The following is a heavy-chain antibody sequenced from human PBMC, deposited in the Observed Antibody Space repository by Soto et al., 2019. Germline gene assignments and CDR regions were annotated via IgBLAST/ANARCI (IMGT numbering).Heavy chain of an antibody. D-gene: IGHD2-2*01. J-gene: IGHJ5*02. CDR2: INHSGST. V-gene: IGHV4-34*01. CDR1: GGSFSGYY. Sequence: SETLSLTCAVYGGSFSGYYWSWIRQPPGKGLEWIGEINHSGSTNYNPSLKSRVTISVDTSKNQFSLKLSSVTAADTAVYYCARGQIVVVPAAIPATSNWFDPWGQGTLVTVSS. CDR3: ARGQIVVVPAAIPATSNWFDP.